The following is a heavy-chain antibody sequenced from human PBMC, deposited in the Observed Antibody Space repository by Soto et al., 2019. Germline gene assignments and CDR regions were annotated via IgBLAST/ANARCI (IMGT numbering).Heavy chain of an antibody. CDR2: IYPGDSYT. V-gene: IGHV5-51*01. CDR1: GYSFTSLW. Sequence: PGESLKISCKGSGYSFTSLWIGWVRQMPGKGLEWMGIIYPGDSYTTYSPSFQGQVTISADKSISTAYLQWSSLKASDTAMYYCARGYCTNGVCYAYSVVYWGQGTLVTVSS. J-gene: IGHJ4*02. CDR3: ARGYCTNGVCYAYSVVY. D-gene: IGHD2-8*01.